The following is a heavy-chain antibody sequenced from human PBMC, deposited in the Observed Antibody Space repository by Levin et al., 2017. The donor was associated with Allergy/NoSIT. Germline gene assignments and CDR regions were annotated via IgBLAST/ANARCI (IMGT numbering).Heavy chain of an antibody. CDR3: ARLSGGNCCYTAVF. CDR2: INQDGGEQ. J-gene: IGHJ4*02. D-gene: IGHD2-15*01. V-gene: IGHV3-7*01. Sequence: GGSLRLSSAASGFTFSNSWMTWVRQAPGKGLEWVANINQDGGEQYYVDSVKGRFIISRDNAQNSLFLQMNSLGPEDTAVYYCARLSGGNCCYTAVFWGQGTLVTVSS. CDR1: GFTFSNSW.